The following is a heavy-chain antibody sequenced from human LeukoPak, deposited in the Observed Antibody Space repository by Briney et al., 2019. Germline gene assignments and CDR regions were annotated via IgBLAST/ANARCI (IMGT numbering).Heavy chain of an antibody. J-gene: IGHJ3*02. CDR2: IYPGDSDT. V-gene: IGHV5-51*01. Sequence: GESLKISCKGSGYSFTSYWIGWVRQMPGKGLEWMGIIYPGDSDTRYSPSFQGQVTISADKSISTAYLQWSSLKASDTAMYYCARPPTGGLLWSRDDAFDIWGQGTMVTVSS. D-gene: IGHD3-10*01. CDR1: GYSFTSYW. CDR3: ARPPTGGLLWSRDDAFDI.